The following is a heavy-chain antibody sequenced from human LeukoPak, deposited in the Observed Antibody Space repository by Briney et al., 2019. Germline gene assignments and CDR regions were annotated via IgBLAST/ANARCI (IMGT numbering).Heavy chain of an antibody. CDR1: GFTFSDYY. Sequence: GGSLRLSCAASGFTFSDYYMSWIRQAPGKGLEWVSYISSSGSTIYYADSVKGRFTISRDNAKNSLYLQMNSLRAEDTAVYYCARERGVILYYYYGMDVWGKGTTVTVSS. J-gene: IGHJ6*04. CDR3: ARERGVILYYYYGMDV. D-gene: IGHD3-16*01. CDR2: ISSSGSTI. V-gene: IGHV3-11*01.